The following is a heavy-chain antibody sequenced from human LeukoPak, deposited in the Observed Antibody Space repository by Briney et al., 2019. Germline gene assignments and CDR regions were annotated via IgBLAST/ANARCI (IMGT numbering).Heavy chain of an antibody. Sequence: SETLSLTCAVYGGSFSGYYWSWIRQPPGKGLEWIGEINHSGSTNYNPSLKSRVTISVDTSKNQFSLKLSSVTAADTAVYYCASSDTSPTYYDILTGHLSVAEYFQHWGQGTLVTVSS. V-gene: IGHV4-34*01. J-gene: IGHJ1*01. CDR3: ASSDTSPTYYDILTGHLSVAEYFQH. CDR2: INHSGST. D-gene: IGHD3-9*01. CDR1: GGSFSGYY.